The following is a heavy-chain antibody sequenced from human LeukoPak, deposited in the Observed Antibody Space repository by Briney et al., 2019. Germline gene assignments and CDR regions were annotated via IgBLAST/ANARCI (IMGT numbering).Heavy chain of an antibody. CDR3: AKDMGPSYSNLIGDWFDP. CDR1: GGSISSGSYY. V-gene: IGHV4-61*02. Sequence: SETLSLTCSLSGGSISSGSYYWSWIRQPAGKGLEWIGRVYASGSTSYNPSFKSRVSISIDPFKNQYSLNLTSVTAADTAVYDCAKDMGPSYSNLIGDWFDPWGQGLLVTDCS. CDR2: VYASGST. J-gene: IGHJ5*02. D-gene: IGHD5-18*01.